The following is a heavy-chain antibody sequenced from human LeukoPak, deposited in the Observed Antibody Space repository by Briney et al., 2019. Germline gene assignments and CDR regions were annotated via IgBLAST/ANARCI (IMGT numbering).Heavy chain of an antibody. Sequence: GGSLRLSCAASGFTFSSYAMHWVRQAPGKGLEWVAVISYDGSNKYYADSVKGRSTISRDNSKNTLYLQMNSLRAEDTAVYYCARDLGLLWFGELLGWGQGTLVTVSS. D-gene: IGHD3-10*01. CDR2: ISYDGSNK. V-gene: IGHV3-30*04. J-gene: IGHJ4*02. CDR1: GFTFSSYA. CDR3: ARDLGLLWFGELLG.